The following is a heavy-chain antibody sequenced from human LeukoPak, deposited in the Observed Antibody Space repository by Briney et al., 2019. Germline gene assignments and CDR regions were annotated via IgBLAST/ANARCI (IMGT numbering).Heavy chain of an antibody. V-gene: IGHV3-11*01. Sequence: GGSLRLSCAASGFTFSDYYMSWIRQAPGKGLEWVSYISSSGSTIYYADSVKGRFTISRDNAKNSLYLQMNSLRAEDTAVYYCARPEGSSGSHYYYYGMDVWGQGTTVTVSS. J-gene: IGHJ6*02. CDR3: ARPEGSSGSHYYYYGMDV. CDR1: GFTFSDYY. D-gene: IGHD3-22*01. CDR2: ISSSGSTI.